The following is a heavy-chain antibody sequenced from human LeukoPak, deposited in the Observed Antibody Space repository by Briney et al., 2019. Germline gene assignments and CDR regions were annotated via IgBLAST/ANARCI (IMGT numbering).Heavy chain of an antibody. CDR2: ISGSGGSA. CDR1: GFTFSSYA. V-gene: IGHV3-23*01. J-gene: IGHJ4*02. D-gene: IGHD3-22*01. Sequence: GGSLRLSCAASGFTFSSYAMSWVRQAPGKGLEWVSAISGSGGSAYYADSVKGRFTISRDNSKNTLYLQMNSLRAEDTAVYYCAKDSSYYYDSSDCWGQGTLVTVSS. CDR3: AKDSSYYYDSSDC.